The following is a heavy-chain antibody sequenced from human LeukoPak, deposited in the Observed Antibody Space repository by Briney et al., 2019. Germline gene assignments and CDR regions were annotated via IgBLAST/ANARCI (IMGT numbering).Heavy chain of an antibody. J-gene: IGHJ4*02. D-gene: IGHD2-15*01. V-gene: IGHV3-23*01. CDR1: GFTFSNYA. CDR3: ARDASTSCYWAMDY. CDR2: ISGSGATT. Sequence: VGSLRLSCSASGFTFSNYAMTWVRQAPGKGLEWVSVISGSGATTFYADSVKGRFTISRDDSKNTLYLQMNSLRAEDTAMYYCARDASTSCYWAMDYWGQGTLVTVAS.